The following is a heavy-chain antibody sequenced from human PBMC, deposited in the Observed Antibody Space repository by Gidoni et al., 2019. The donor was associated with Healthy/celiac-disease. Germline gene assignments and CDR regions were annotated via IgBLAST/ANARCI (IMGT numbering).Heavy chain of an antibody. D-gene: IGHD3-10*01. J-gene: IGHJ6*02. CDR1: GSTCTGYY. V-gene: IGHV1-2*04. CDR3: ARDRRFYYGSGSYYHYYYYYGMDV. CDR2: LNPNSGGT. Sequence: QVQLVQSGAEVKKPGASVKVSCKASGSTCTGYYMHWVRQAPGQGLEWMGWLNPNSGGTNYAQKSQGWVTMTRDTSISTAYMELSRLRSDDTAVYYCARDRRFYYGSGSYYHYYYYYGMDVWGQGTTVTVSS.